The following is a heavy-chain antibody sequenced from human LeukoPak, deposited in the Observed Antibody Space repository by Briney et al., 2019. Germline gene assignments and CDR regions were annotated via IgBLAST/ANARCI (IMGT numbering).Heavy chain of an antibody. CDR1: GLTFSTYW. J-gene: IGHJ3*02. D-gene: IGHD6-19*01. V-gene: IGHV3-7*01. CDR3: ARDFSSGDI. CDR2: INEEGSDK. Sequence: GGSLRLSCAASGLTFSTYWMSSVRQAPGPGLERVANINEEGSDKNYVDPVKGRFTISRDNAKDSLYLQMNSLRAEDTAVYYCARDFSSGDIWGQGTMVTVSS.